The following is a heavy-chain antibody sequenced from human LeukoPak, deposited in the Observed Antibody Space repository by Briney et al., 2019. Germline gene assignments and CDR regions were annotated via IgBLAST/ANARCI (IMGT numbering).Heavy chain of an antibody. V-gene: IGHV4-59*08. D-gene: IGHD3-22*01. CDR3: ARVYDSSGFDY. Sequence: SETLSLTCAVYGGSFSGYYWSWIRQPPGKGLEWIGYIFYSGSTNYNPSLKSRVTISVDTSKNQFSLKLSSVTAADTAVYYCARVYDSSGFDYWGQGTLVAVSS. CDR2: IFYSGST. J-gene: IGHJ4*02. CDR1: GGSFSGYY.